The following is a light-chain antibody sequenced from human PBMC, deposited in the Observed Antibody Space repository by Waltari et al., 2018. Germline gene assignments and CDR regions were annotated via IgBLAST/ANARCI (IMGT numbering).Light chain of an antibody. Sequence: HWYQQLPGTAPKLLICGNSNRPSGVPDRFSGSKSGTSASLAITGLQAEDEADYYCQSYDSSLVVFGGGTKLTVL. CDR3: QSYDSSLVV. J-gene: IGLJ2*01. CDR2: GNS. V-gene: IGLV1-40*01.